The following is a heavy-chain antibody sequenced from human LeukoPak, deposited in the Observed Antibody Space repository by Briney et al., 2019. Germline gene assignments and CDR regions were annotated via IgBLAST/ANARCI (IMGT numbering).Heavy chain of an antibody. J-gene: IGHJ4*02. V-gene: IGHV4-39*07. CDR2: IYYSGST. CDR1: GGSISSSSYY. Sequence: PSETLSLTCTVSGGSISSSSYYWGWIRQPPGKGLEWIGSIYYSGSTYYNPSLKSRVTISVDTSKNQFSLKLSSVTAADTAVYYCARDIPTGPFDYWGQGTLVTVSS. CDR3: ARDIPTGPFDY. D-gene: IGHD1-14*01.